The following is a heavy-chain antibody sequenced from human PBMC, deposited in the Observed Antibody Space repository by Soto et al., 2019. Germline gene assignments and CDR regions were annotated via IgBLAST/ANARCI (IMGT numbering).Heavy chain of an antibody. J-gene: IGHJ4*02. V-gene: IGHV4-59*01. CDR3: ARSRSSAYFDY. CDR1: GGSISSYY. Sequence: SETLSLTCTVSGGSISSYYWSWIRQPPGKGLEWIGYIYYSGSTNYNPSLKSRVTISVDTSKNQFSLKLSSVTAADTAVYYCARSRSSAYFDYLGQGTLVTVPQ. CDR2: IYYSGST. D-gene: IGHD3-22*01.